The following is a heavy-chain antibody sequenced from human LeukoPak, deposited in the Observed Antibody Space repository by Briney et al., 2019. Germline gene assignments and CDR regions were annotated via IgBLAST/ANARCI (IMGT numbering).Heavy chain of an antibody. CDR2: ISYSGNT. CDR1: GGSIISSDYH. CDR3: ARHCCTGPSKRVFDF. J-gene: IGHJ3*01. Sequence: SETLSLTCTVSGGSIISSDYHWGWVRQPPGKGLEWIGTISYSGNTDYNPSLRSRVAVSVVTSNNQFSLRLSSVTAADTAVYHCARHCCTGPSKRVFDFWGQGTMVTVSS. D-gene: IGHD2-8*02. V-gene: IGHV4-39*01.